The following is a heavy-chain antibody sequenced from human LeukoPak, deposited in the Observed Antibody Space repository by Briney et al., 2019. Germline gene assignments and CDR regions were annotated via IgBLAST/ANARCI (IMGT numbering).Heavy chain of an antibody. V-gene: IGHV3-7*03. CDR2: IKEDESEK. CDR1: GGSISNYY. D-gene: IGHD1-26*01. Sequence: ETLSLTCSVSGGSISNYYWGWIRQAPGEGLEWMANIKEDESEKDYVDSVKGRFTISRDHAKNSLYLQMNSLRAEDTALYYCATYSGAHHKTFDDWGQGTLVTVSS. CDR3: ATYSGAHHKTFDD. J-gene: IGHJ4*02.